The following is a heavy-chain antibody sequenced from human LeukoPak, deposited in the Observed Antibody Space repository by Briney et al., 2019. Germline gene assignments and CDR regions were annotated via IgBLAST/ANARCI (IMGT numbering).Heavy chain of an antibody. D-gene: IGHD3-10*01. J-gene: IGHJ4*02. CDR2: FYYSGST. CDR1: GGSITSSNYY. Sequence: PSETLSLTCTVSGGSITSSNYYWGWIRQPPGKGLEWIGSFYYSGSTNYNPSLKSQVTISVDTSKNQFSLKLSSVTAAATAVYYCVYYYGSGSVEYWGQGTLVTVSS. CDR3: VYYYGSGSVEY. V-gene: IGHV4-39*01.